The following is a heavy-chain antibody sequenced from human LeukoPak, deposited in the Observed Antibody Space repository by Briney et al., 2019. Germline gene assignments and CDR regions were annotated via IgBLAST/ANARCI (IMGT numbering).Heavy chain of an antibody. CDR2: IAPSDSYT. Sequence: GESLKISCKGSRYSFTGYWITWVRQMPGKGLEWMGRIAPSDSYTNYSPSFQGHVTISADKSITTAYLQWSSLKASDTATYYCARVTYDILTGYPGAFDIWGQGTMVTVSS. V-gene: IGHV5-10-1*01. CDR3: ARVTYDILTGYPGAFDI. D-gene: IGHD3-9*01. J-gene: IGHJ3*02. CDR1: RYSFTGYW.